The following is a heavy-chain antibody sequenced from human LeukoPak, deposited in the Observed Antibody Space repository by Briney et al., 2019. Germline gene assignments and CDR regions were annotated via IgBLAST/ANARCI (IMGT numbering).Heavy chain of an antibody. J-gene: IGHJ4*02. V-gene: IGHV5-51*01. Sequence: GESLKISCKGSGYSFSSYWIAWVRQMPGKGLEWMGIIHPGNSETTYNPSFRGHVTMSADKSVTTAYLQWSSLEASDTAVYYCARRLSSIATSAANDYWGQGTLVTVSS. CDR2: IHPGNSET. CDR1: GYSFSSYW. CDR3: ARRLSSIATSAANDY. D-gene: IGHD2-15*01.